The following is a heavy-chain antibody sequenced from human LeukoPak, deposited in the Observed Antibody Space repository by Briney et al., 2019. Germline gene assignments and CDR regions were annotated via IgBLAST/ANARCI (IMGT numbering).Heavy chain of an antibody. CDR1: GFTFSSYA. J-gene: IGHJ4*02. CDR3: ATLALYSYGYFDY. Sequence: PGGTLRLSCAASGFTFSSYAISWVRQAPGEGLEWVSHISGSGGSTYYADSVKGRFTISRDNSKNTLYLQMNSLRAEDTAVYYCATLALYSYGYFDYWGQGTLVTVSS. CDR2: ISGSGGST. D-gene: IGHD5-18*01. V-gene: IGHV3-23*01.